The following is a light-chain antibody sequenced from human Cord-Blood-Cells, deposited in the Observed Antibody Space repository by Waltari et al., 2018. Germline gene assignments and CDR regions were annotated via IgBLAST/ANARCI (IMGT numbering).Light chain of an antibody. V-gene: IGKV3-20*01. CDR3: QQYGNSPPYT. Sequence: EIVSPPSPGPLSLSPGERATLSCSASQSVSSSYLAWYRQKHGQAPRLLIYGASSRATGIPDRFSGSGSGTDFTLTISRLEPEDFAVYYCQQYGNSPPYTFGQGTKLEIK. J-gene: IGKJ2*01. CDR2: GAS. CDR1: QSVSSSY.